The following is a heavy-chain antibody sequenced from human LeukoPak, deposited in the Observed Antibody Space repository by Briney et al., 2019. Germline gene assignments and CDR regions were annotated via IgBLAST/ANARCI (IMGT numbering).Heavy chain of an antibody. D-gene: IGHD3-22*01. CDR1: GGSISSGSYY. J-gene: IGHJ4*02. CDR2: INTSGRT. CDR3: ARDENYHSSGTPFDY. V-gene: IGHV4-61*02. Sequence: PSETLSLTCTVSGGSISSGSYYWSWIRQPAGKGLEWLGRINTSGRTDYNPSLKSRVTISVDTSKNQFSLKLRSVTAADTAVYYCARDENYHSSGTPFDYWGQGTLVTVSS.